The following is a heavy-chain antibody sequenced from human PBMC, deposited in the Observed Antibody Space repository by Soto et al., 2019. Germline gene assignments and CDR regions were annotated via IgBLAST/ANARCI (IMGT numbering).Heavy chain of an antibody. CDR2: ISGSGGST. V-gene: IGHV3-23*01. J-gene: IGHJ6*02. CDR1: GFTFSSYA. D-gene: IGHD3-16*01. Sequence: GGSLRLSCAASGFTFSSYAMSWVRQAPGKGLEWVSAISGSGGSTYYADSVKGRFTISRDNSKNTLYLQMNSLRAEDTAVYYCAKVLGGTWEHYYYYYGMDVWGQGTTVTVSS. CDR3: AKVLGGTWEHYYYYYGMDV.